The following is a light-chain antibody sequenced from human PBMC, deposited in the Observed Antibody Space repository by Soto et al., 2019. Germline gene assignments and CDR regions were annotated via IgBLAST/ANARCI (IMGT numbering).Light chain of an antibody. CDR1: SNDIGTYNY. V-gene: IGLV2-14*01. J-gene: IGLJ1*01. CDR2: EVN. CDR3: SAYKTSRTYV. Sequence: QSALTQPASVSGSPGQSITISCTGTSNDIGTYNYVSWYQHHPGKAPKVMIYEVNNRPSGVSYRFSGSKSGNTASLTISGLQAEDEADYYCSAYKTSRTYVFGTGTKLNVL.